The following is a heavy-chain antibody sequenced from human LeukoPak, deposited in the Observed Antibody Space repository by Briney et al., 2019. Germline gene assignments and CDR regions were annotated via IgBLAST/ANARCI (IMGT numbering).Heavy chain of an antibody. CDR1: GGTFSSYA. V-gene: IGHV1-69*13. D-gene: IGHD3-16*01. CDR2: IIPIFGTA. CDR3: ARGIPMITFGGVLDY. Sequence: SVKVSCKASGGTFSSYAISWVRQAPGQGLEWMGWIIPIFGTANYAQKFQGRVTVTADESTSTAYMELSSLRSEDTAVYYCARGIPMITFGGVLDYWGQGTLVTVSS. J-gene: IGHJ4*02.